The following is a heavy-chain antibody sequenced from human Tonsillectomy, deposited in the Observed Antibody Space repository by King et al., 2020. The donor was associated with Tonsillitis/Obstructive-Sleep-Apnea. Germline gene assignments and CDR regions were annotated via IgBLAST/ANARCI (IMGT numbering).Heavy chain of an antibody. Sequence: QLVQSGGGVVQPGRSLRLSFAASGFTFCSYGMHWVRQAPGKGLEWGAVIWYDGSNKNYADSVKGRFTISRDNSKNTLYLQMNSLRAEDTAVYYCARDQGVLRFLEWSFDYWGQGTLVTVSS. V-gene: IGHV3-33*01. CDR1: GFTFCSYG. J-gene: IGHJ4*02. D-gene: IGHD3-3*01. CDR2: IWYDGSNK. CDR3: ARDQGVLRFLEWSFDY.